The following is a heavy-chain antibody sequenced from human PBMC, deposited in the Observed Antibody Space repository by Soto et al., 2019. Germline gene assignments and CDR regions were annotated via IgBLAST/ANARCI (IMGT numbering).Heavy chain of an antibody. V-gene: IGHV4-34*01. J-gene: IGHJ4*02. Sequence: PSETLSLTCAVYGGSFSGYYWSRIRQPPGKGLEWIGEINHSGSTNYNPSLKSRVTISVDTSKNQFSLKLSSVTAADTAVYYCARGAAAGTFWRFFDYWGQGTLVTAPQ. CDR3: ARGAAAGTFWRFFDY. CDR1: GGSFSGYY. D-gene: IGHD6-13*01. CDR2: INHSGST.